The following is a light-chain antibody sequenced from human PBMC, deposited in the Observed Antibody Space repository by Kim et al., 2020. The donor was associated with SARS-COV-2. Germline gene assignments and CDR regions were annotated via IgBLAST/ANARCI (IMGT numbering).Light chain of an antibody. J-gene: IGLJ3*02. V-gene: IGLV6-57*02. Sequence: NFMLTQPHSVSESPGKTVTISCTGSSGSIASNYVQWYQQRPGSAPTTVIYEDNQRPSGVPDRFSDSIDSSSNSASLTISGLKTEDEADYYCQSYDSSTWVFGGGTQLTVL. CDR1: SGSIASNY. CDR2: EDN. CDR3: QSYDSSTWV.